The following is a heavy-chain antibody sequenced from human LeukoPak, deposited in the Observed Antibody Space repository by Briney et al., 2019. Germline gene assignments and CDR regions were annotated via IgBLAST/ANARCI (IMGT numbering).Heavy chain of an antibody. Sequence: SQTLSLTCAVSGGSISSGGYSWSWIRQPPGKGLEWIGYIYHSGSTYYNPSLKSRVTISVDRSKNQFSLKLSSVTAADTAVYYCARAGDIVVVPAAPGVGRFDPWGQGTLVTVSS. CDR1: GGSISSGGYS. J-gene: IGHJ5*02. CDR2: IYHSGST. CDR3: ARAGDIVVVPAAPGVGRFDP. V-gene: IGHV4-30-2*01. D-gene: IGHD2-2*01.